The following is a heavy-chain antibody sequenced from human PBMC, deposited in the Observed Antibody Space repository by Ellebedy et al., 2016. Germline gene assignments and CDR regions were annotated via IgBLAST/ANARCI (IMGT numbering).Heavy chain of an antibody. V-gene: IGHV4-61*01. Sequence: SETLSLXXTVSGGSVSSGSYYWSWIRQPPGKGLEWIGYIYYSGSTNYNPSLKSRVTISVDTANNQFFLKLSSVTAADTAVYFCARHPSGTALDHVDVWGKGTTVTVSS. CDR2: IYYSGST. D-gene: IGHD1-1*01. J-gene: IGHJ6*04. CDR1: GGSVSSGSYY. CDR3: ARHPSGTALDHVDV.